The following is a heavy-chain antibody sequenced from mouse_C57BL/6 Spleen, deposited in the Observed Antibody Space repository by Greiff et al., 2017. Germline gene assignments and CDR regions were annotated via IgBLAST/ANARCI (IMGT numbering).Heavy chain of an antibody. V-gene: IGHV10-1*01. CDR3: VRQGPSYYLYAMDY. CDR1: GFSFNTYA. Sequence: EVKLQESGGGLVQPKGSLKLSCAASGFSFNTYAMNWVRQAPGRGLEWVARIRSKSNNYATYYADSVKDRFTISRDDSESMLYLQMNNLKAEDTAMYYCVRQGPSYYLYAMDYGGQGTSVTVSS. J-gene: IGHJ4*01. CDR2: IRSKSNNYAT. D-gene: IGHD1-1*01.